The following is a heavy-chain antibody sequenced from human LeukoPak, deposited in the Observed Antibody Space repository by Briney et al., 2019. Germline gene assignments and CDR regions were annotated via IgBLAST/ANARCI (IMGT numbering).Heavy chain of an antibody. J-gene: IGHJ3*02. CDR3: TRRGASTGAFDI. CDR2: INSDGSST. V-gene: IGHV3-74*01. CDR1: GFTVSSNY. D-gene: IGHD1-26*01. Sequence: PGGSLRLSCAASGFTVSSNYMSWVRQGPGKGLVWVSRINSDGSSTSYADSVKGRFTISRDNAKNTLYPQMKSLRAEDTAVYYCTRRGASTGAFDIWGQGTMVTVSS.